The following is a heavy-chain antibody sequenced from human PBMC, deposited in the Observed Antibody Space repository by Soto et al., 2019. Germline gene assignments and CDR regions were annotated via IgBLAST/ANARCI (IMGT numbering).Heavy chain of an antibody. J-gene: IGHJ4*02. CDR3: ARVATKSSKTPGNFDF. CDR2: VYHSGST. Sequence: SETLSLTCAVSGGSIRSSNRWSWVRQPPGKGLEWIGEVYHSGSTNLKPSLESRVTMSVDHSRNQFSLRLTSVTAADTAVYYCARVATKSSKTPGNFDFWGEGTLVTVSS. CDR1: GGSIRSSNR. D-gene: IGHD6-6*01. V-gene: IGHV4-4*02.